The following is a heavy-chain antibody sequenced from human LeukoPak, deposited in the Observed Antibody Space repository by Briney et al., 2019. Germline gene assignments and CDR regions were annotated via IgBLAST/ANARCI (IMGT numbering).Heavy chain of an antibody. Sequence: ASVKVSCKASGGTFSSYAISWVRQAPGQGLEWMGRIIPIFGTANYAQKLQGRVTITTDESTSTAYMELSSLRSEDTAVYYCASGGLGELSLPDYWGQGTLVTVSS. D-gene: IGHD3-16*02. CDR2: IIPIFGTA. CDR1: GGTFSSYA. V-gene: IGHV1-69*05. J-gene: IGHJ4*02. CDR3: ASGGLGELSLPDY.